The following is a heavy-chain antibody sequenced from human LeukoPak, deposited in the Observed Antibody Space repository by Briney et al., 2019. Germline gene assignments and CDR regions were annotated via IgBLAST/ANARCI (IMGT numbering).Heavy chain of an antibody. CDR3: ARTQDVLRREDD. J-gene: IGHJ4*02. Sequence: SETLSLTCAVYGGSFSGYYWSWIRQPPGKGLEWIGEINHSGSTNYNPSLKSRVTISVDTSKNQFSLKLSSVTVADTAVYYCARTQDVLRREDDWGQGTLVTVSS. CDR2: INHSGST. CDR1: GGSFSGYY. V-gene: IGHV4-34*01. D-gene: IGHD3-3*01.